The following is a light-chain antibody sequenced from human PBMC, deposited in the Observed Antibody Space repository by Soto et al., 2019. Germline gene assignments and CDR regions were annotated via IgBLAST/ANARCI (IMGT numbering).Light chain of an antibody. CDR3: QQFDDSVT. J-gene: IGKJ5*01. CDR1: HSVSRTY. Sequence: EIVLTQSLGTLSLSPGERTTLSCRASHSVSRTYLAWYQQKPGQAPRLLIYGTSDRATGTPDRFSGSGSGTDFTLTISRLEPEDSAVYYCQQFDDSVTFGQGTRLEIK. V-gene: IGKV3-20*01. CDR2: GTS.